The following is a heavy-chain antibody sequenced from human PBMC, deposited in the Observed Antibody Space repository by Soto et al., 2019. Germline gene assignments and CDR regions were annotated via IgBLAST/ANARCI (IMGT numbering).Heavy chain of an antibody. J-gene: IGHJ5*02. D-gene: IGHD5-12*01. CDR1: GGTFSTYS. V-gene: IGHV1-69*12. CDR2: IIHIFGKA. CDR3: ARGRGGYNSRWFDP. Sequence: QVQLMQSGAEVKKPGSSVKVSCKSSGGTFSTYSISWVRQAPGQGLEWMGGIIHIFGKANYAQNFQGRVTLTADESTSTVYMDLSSLRSEDTAIYYCARGRGGYNSRWFDPWGQGTLVTVSS.